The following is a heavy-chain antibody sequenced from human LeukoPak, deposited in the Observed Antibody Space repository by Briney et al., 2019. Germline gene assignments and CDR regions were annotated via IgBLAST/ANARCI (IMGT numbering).Heavy chain of an antibody. V-gene: IGHV4-39*01. D-gene: IGHD3-16*01. J-gene: IGHJ5*02. CDR1: SGSVNIGASY. Sequence: SETLSLTCTVSSGSVNIGASYWGWVRQSPGVGLEWIGTVYSTGGTYYNPSLRSRLTISLDASKRQFSLKMTSVTAADTALYYCARVNAQGVPSPWGQGTLVTVSS. CDR2: VYSTGGT. CDR3: ARVNAQGVPSP.